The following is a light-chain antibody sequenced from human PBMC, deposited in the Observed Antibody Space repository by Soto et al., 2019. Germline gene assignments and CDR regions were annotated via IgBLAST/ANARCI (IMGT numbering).Light chain of an antibody. V-gene: IGKV3-11*01. J-gene: IGKJ3*01. CDR2: DAS. CDR1: QSISTY. Sequence: EIVLTQSPATLSLSPGERATLSCRASQSISTYLAWYQQRPGQAPRLLIYDASSRAPGIPARFSGSGSGTAFTLNISSLEPEDFAVYYCQQRSNWPPFTFGPGTKVDIK. CDR3: QQRSNWPPFT.